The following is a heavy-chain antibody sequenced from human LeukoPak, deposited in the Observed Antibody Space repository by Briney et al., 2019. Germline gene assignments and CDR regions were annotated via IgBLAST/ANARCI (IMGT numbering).Heavy chain of an antibody. D-gene: IGHD3-16*01. J-gene: IGHJ4*02. V-gene: IGHV3-74*01. Sequence: GGSLRLSCAASGFTFADYAMHWVRQAPGKGLVWVSRINSDGSSTSYADSVKGRFTISRDNAKNTLYLQMNSLRAEDTAVYYCARGWGSYFDYWGQGTLVTVSS. CDR1: GFTFADYA. CDR3: ARGWGSYFDY. CDR2: INSDGSST.